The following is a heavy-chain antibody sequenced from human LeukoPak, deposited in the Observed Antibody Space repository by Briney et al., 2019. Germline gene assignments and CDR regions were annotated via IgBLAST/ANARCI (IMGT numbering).Heavy chain of an antibody. J-gene: IGHJ4*02. CDR2: IRYDGSNK. V-gene: IGHV3-30*02. CDR1: GFTFSSYG. Sequence: GGSLRLSCAASGFTFSSYGMHWVRQAPGKGLEWVAFIRYDGSNKYYADSVKGRFTISRDNSKNTLYLQMNSLRAEDTAVYYCAKDISGSSWYVALGYWGQGTLVTVPS. D-gene: IGHD6-13*01. CDR3: AKDISGSSWYVALGY.